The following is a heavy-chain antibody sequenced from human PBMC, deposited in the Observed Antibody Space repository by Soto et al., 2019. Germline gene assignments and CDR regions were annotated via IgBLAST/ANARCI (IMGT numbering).Heavy chain of an antibody. CDR1: GGSISSYY. J-gene: IGHJ4*02. Sequence: SETLSLTCTVSGGSISSYYWSWIRQPPGKGLEWIGYIYYSGSTNYNPSLKSRVTISVDASKNQFSLKLSSVTAADTAVYYCARGGPPAASSFDYWGQGTLVTVSS. D-gene: IGHD6-13*01. CDR3: ARGGPPAASSFDY. CDR2: IYYSGST. V-gene: IGHV4-59*08.